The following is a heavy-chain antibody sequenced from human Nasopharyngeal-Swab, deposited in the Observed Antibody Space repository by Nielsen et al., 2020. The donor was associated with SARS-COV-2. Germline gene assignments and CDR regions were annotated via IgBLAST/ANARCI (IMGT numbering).Heavy chain of an antibody. Sequence: VKVSCKASGGTFSSYAISWVRQAPGQGLEWMGGIIPIFGTANYAQKFQGRVTITADESTSTAYMELSSLRSEDTAVYYCARETHDCSSTSCPPGYWGQGTLVTVSS. J-gene: IGHJ4*02. CDR1: GGTFSSYA. D-gene: IGHD2-2*01. V-gene: IGHV1-69*13. CDR2: IIPIFGTA. CDR3: ARETHDCSSTSCPPGY.